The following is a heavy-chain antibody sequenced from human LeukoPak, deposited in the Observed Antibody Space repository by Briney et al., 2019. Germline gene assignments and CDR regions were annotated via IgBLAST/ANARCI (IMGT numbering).Heavy chain of an antibody. J-gene: IGHJ4*02. CDR3: ARDLGDSSGYYRDY. CDR1: GFTFYSYA. Sequence: GGSLRLSCAASGFTFYSYAMSWVRQAPGKGLEWVSAITGSGGSTCYADSVKGRFTISRDNSKNTLYLQMNSLRAEDTAVYYCARDLGDSSGYYRDYWGQGTLVTVSS. D-gene: IGHD3-22*01. V-gene: IGHV3-23*01. CDR2: ITGSGGST.